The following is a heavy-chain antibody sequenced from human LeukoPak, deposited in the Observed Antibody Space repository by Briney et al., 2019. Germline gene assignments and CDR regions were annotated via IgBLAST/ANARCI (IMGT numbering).Heavy chain of an antibody. CDR1: GFTFSSYS. CDR2: ISSSSSYI. V-gene: IGHV3-21*01. Sequence: PGGSLRLSCAASGFTFSSYSMSWVRQAPGKGLEWVSSISSSSSYIYYADSVKGRFTISRDNAKNSLYLQMNSLRAEDTAVYYCARDHSGWYYFDYWGQGTLVTVSS. D-gene: IGHD6-19*01. J-gene: IGHJ4*02. CDR3: ARDHSGWYYFDY.